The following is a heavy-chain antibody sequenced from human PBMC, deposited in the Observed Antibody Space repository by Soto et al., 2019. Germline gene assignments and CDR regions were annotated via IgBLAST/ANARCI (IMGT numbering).Heavy chain of an antibody. D-gene: IGHD6-19*01. V-gene: IGHV3-33*01. J-gene: IGHJ4*02. CDR2: IWYDGSNK. CDR3: AREGSSGWYRYFDY. CDR1: GFTFSSYS. Sequence: QVQLVESGGGVVQPGRSLRLSCAASGFTFSSYSMHWVRQAPGKGLEWVAVIWYDGSNKYYADSVKGRFTISRDNSKNTLYLQMNSLRAEDTAVYYCAREGSSGWYRYFDYWGQGTLVTVSS.